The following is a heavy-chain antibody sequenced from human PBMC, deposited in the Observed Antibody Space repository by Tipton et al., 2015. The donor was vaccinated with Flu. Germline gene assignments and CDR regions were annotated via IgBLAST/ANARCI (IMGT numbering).Heavy chain of an antibody. D-gene: IGHD5-12*01. V-gene: IGHV5-51*01. J-gene: IGHJ6*02. CDR2: IYPGHSDT. CDR3: ARQAIPMYSDYRDFFYSAMDV. CDR1: GYTFSNYW. Sequence: QLVQSGAVVKKPGESLEISCKGSGYTFSNYWIVWVRQMPGKGLEWMGIIYPGHSDTRYGPSFQGQVTISADESINTAFLQRSTLQASDTAIYYCARQAIPMYSDYRDFFYSAMDVWGQGTSVTVPS.